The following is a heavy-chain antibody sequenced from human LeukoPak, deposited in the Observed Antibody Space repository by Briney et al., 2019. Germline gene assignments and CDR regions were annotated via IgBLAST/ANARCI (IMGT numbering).Heavy chain of an antibody. CDR3: ASLRTSYYYSYGLDV. Sequence: GGSLRLSCAASGFTFSSYWMTWVRQAPGKGLEWVANIKQDGSEKSYVDSVKGRFIISRDNAKNSLYLQMNSLRVEDTAVYYCASLRTSYYYSYGLDVWGQGTTVTVSS. CDR1: GFTFSSYW. J-gene: IGHJ6*02. V-gene: IGHV3-7*01. CDR2: IKQDGSEK.